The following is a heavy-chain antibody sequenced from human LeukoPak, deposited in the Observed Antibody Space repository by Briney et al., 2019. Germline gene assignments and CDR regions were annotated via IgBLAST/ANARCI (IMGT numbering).Heavy chain of an antibody. D-gene: IGHD3-10*01. V-gene: IGHV1-18*01. Sequence: ASVNVSCKASGYTFTIYGISWVRQAPGQGLEWMGWISAYNGNTNYAQKLQGRVTMTTDTSTSTAYMELRSLRSDDTAVYYCARDGSVWFSPLRPYYYYGMDVWGKGTTVTVSS. CDR2: ISAYNGNT. CDR1: GYTFTIYG. J-gene: IGHJ6*04. CDR3: ARDGSVWFSPLRPYYYYGMDV.